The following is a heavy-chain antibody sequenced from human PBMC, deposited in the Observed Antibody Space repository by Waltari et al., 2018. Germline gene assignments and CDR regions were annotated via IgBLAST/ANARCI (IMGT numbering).Heavy chain of an antibody. CDR1: GFTFSSYA. V-gene: IGHV3-23*03. CDR2: IYSGGST. Sequence: EVQLLESGGGLVQPGGSLRLSCAASGFTFSSYAMSWVRQAPGKGLEWVSVIYSGGSTYYADSVKGRFTISRDNSKNTLYLQMNSLRAEDTAVYYCAKGVTIFGVAADYWGQGTLVTVSS. D-gene: IGHD3-3*01. J-gene: IGHJ4*02. CDR3: AKGVTIFGVAADY.